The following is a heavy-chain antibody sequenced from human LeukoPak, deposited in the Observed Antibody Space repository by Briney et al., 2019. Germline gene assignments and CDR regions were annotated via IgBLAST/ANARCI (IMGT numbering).Heavy chain of an antibody. CDR3: AKDRYSSSWYENWFDL. V-gene: IGHV3-23*01. CDR2: ISGSGGST. J-gene: IGHJ5*02. Sequence: GGSLRLSCAASGFTFSSYAMSWVRQAPGKGLEWVSAISGSGGSTYYADSVKGRFTISRDNSKNTLYLQMNSLRAEDTAVYYCAKDRYSSSWYENWFDLWGQGTLVTVSS. CDR1: GFTFSSYA. D-gene: IGHD6-13*01.